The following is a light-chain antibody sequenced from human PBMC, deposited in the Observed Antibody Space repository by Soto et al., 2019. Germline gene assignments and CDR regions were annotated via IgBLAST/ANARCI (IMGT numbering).Light chain of an antibody. Sequence: DIQMTQSPSTLSASVGDRVTITCRASQSISSWLAWYQRKPGKAPKLLLYDASSLESGVPFRFSGSGSGPEFTLTISSLQPDDFATYYCQQYKSYSWTFGQGTTVDIK. CDR1: QSISSW. V-gene: IGKV1-5*01. CDR3: QQYKSYSWT. J-gene: IGKJ1*01. CDR2: DAS.